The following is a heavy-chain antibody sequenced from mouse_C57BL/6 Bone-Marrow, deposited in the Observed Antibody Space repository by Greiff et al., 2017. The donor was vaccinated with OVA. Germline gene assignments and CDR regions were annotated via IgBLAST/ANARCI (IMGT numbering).Heavy chain of an antibody. CDR2: ISAGGSYT. Sequence: DVMLVESGGGLVKPGGSLKLSCAASGFTFSSYAMSWVRQTPEQRLEWVATISAGGSYTYYPDNVKGRFTISGDNAKNTLYLQMSHLKSEETAMYYCARDSPIYDYDGGWFAYWGQGTLVNVSA. J-gene: IGHJ3*01. CDR1: GFTFSSYA. V-gene: IGHV5-4*01. D-gene: IGHD2-4*01. CDR3: ARDSPIYDYDGGWFAY.